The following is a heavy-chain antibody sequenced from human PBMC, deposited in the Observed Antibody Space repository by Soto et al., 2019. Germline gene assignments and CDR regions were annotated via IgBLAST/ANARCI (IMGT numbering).Heavy chain of an antibody. CDR1: GGSISSSSYY. Sequence: SETLSLTCTVSGGSISSSSYYWAWVRQPPGKGLEWIGYIYYSVSTNYNPSLKSRVTISVDRSKNQFSLKLSSVTAADTAVYYCARVPDRWGQGTLVTVSS. V-gene: IGHV4-61*05. J-gene: IGHJ5*02. D-gene: IGHD2-2*01. CDR2: IYYSVST. CDR3: ARVPDR.